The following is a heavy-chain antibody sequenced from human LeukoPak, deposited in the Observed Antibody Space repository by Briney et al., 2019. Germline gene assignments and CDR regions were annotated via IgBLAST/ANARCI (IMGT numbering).Heavy chain of an antibody. CDR2: ISFDGSNK. J-gene: IGHJ3*02. D-gene: IGHD3-22*01. CDR1: GFIFSSYA. V-gene: IGHV3-30*04. Sequence: GRSLRLSCGASGFIFSSYAMHWVRQAPGKGLEWVAFISFDGSNKYYADSVKGRFTISRDNSKNTLYLQMNSLRAEDTAMYYCARAPMSYDSSGFGGAFDIWGQGTMVTVSS. CDR3: ARAPMSYDSSGFGGAFDI.